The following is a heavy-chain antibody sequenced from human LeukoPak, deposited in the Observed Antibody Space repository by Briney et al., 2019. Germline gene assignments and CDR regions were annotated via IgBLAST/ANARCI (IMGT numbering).Heavy chain of an antibody. Sequence: SETLSLTCAVYGGSFSGYYWSWIRQPPGKGLEWIGEINHSGSTNYNPSLKSRVIISVDTSKNQFSLKLSSVTAADTAVYYCARQAARRYLYYFDYWGQGTLVTVSS. CDR1: GGSFSGYY. CDR2: INHSGST. V-gene: IGHV4-34*01. D-gene: IGHD6-6*01. J-gene: IGHJ4*02. CDR3: ARQAARRYLYYFDY.